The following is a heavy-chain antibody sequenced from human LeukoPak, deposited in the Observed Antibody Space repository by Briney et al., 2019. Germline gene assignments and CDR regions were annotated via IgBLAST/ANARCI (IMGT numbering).Heavy chain of an antibody. V-gene: IGHV1-69*05. CDR2: IIPIFGTA. CDR3: ARETVVVPAAMVDDAFDI. J-gene: IGHJ3*02. D-gene: IGHD2-2*01. CDR1: GGTFSSYA. Sequence: SVKVSCKASGGTFSSYAISWVRQAPGQGLEWMGGIIPIFGTANYAQKFQGRVTITTGKSTSTAYMELSSLRSEDTAVYYCARETVVVPAAMVDDAFDIWGQGTMVTVSS.